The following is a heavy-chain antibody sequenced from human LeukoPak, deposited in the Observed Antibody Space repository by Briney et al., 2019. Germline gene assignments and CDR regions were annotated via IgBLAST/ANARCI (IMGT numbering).Heavy chain of an antibody. CDR2: IYPGGSDT. Sequence: PGESLKISCKGSGYSLTSYWIGWVRQMPGKGLEWMGIIYPGGSDTRYSPSFQGQVTISADKSISTAYLQWSSLKASDAAMYYCARQGYSYGKYYFDYWGQGTLVTVSS. CDR3: ARQGYSYGKYYFDY. CDR1: GYSLTSYW. J-gene: IGHJ4*02. V-gene: IGHV5-51*01. D-gene: IGHD5-18*01.